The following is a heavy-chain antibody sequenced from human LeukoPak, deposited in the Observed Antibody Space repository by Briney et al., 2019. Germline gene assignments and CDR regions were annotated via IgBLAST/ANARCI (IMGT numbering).Heavy chain of an antibody. D-gene: IGHD2/OR15-2a*01. J-gene: IGHJ4*02. CDR2: ISSSSSYI. V-gene: IGHV3-21*01. CDR3: ARERVTTTSFDY. Sequence: GRSLRLSCAASGFTFSSYSMNWVRQAPGKGLEWVSSISSSSSYIYYADSVKGRFTISRDNAKNSLYLQMNNLRVEDTAVYYCARERVTTTSFDYWGQGVLVTVSS. CDR1: GFTFSSYS.